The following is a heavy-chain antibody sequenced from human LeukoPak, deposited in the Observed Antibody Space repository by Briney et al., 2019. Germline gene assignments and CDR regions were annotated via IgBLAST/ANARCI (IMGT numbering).Heavy chain of an antibody. D-gene: IGHD6-19*01. V-gene: IGHV1-69*13. CDR2: IIPIFGTA. J-gene: IGHJ4*02. Sequence: SVKVSCRASGFTFTSYDINWVRQSTGQGLEWMGGIIPIFGTANYAQKFQGRVTITADESTSTAYMELSSLRSEDTAVYYCASSSGWSSIDYWGQGTLVTVSS. CDR1: GFTFTSYD. CDR3: ASSSGWSSIDY.